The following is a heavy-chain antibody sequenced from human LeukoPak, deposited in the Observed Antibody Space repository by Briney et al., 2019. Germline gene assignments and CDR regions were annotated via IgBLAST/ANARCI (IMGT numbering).Heavy chain of an antibody. Sequence: SETLSLTCTVSGVSISSYYWSWIRQPPGKGLEWIGYIYYSGSTNYDPSLKSRVTISVDTSKNQFSLKLSSVTAADTAVYYCARVDPEHYYYYGMDVWGQGTTVTVSS. CDR2: IYYSGST. J-gene: IGHJ6*02. CDR3: ARVDPEHYYYYGMDV. V-gene: IGHV4-59*01. CDR1: GVSISSYY.